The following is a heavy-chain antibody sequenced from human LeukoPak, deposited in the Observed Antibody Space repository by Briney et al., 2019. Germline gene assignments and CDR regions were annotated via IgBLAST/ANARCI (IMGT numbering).Heavy chain of an antibody. J-gene: IGHJ2*01. CDR3: ARVNYSRSYDYWYFDL. Sequence: GASVKVSCKAAGYTFTGYYMHWVRQAPGQGLEWMGWINPNSGGTNYAQKFQGRVTMTRDTSISTAYMELSRLRSDDTAVYYCARVNYSRSYDYWYFDLWGRGALVTVSS. D-gene: IGHD6-13*01. CDR2: INPNSGGT. CDR1: GYTFTGYY. V-gene: IGHV1-2*02.